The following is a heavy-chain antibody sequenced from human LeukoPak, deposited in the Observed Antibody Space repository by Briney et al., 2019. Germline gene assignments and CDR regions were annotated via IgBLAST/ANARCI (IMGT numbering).Heavy chain of an antibody. D-gene: IGHD2-15*01. J-gene: IGHJ4*02. CDR1: GYTLTELS. V-gene: IGHV1-24*01. CDR2: FDPEDGET. CDR3: ARGDESIVVVVAARAGLLY. Sequence: ASVKVSCKVSGYTLTELSMHWVRQAPGKGLEWMGGFDPEDGETIYAQKFQGRVTMTEDTSTDTAYMELSSLRSEDTAVYYCARGDESIVVVVAARAGLLYWGQGTLVTVSS.